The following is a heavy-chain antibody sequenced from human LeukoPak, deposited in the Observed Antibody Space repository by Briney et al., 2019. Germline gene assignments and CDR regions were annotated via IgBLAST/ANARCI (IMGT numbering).Heavy chain of an antibody. J-gene: IGHJ4*02. CDR3: ASLGGYGSGSSYFDY. CDR1: GYSFTSYW. Sequence: GESLKISCKGSGYSFTSYWIGWVRQMPGKGLEWMGVIYPGDSDTRYSPSFQGQVTISADKSISTAYLQWSSLKASDTAMYYCASLGGYGSGSSYFDYWGQGILVTVSS. V-gene: IGHV5-51*01. CDR2: IYPGDSDT. D-gene: IGHD3-10*01.